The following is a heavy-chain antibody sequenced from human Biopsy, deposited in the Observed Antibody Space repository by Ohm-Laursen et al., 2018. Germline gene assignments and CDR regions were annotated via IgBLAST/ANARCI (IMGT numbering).Heavy chain of an antibody. D-gene: IGHD3-16*02. Sequence: SLRLSCAASGFTFSTYEMNWVRQAPGKGLEWVSHIGSSGSTIYYAGSVKGRFTISRDNAKNSLYLQMSSLRAEDTAVYYCARSYFWGSYRSPYFDSWGQGTLVAVSS. CDR3: ARSYFWGSYRSPYFDS. V-gene: IGHV3-48*03. CDR2: IGSSGSTI. J-gene: IGHJ4*02. CDR1: GFTFSTYE.